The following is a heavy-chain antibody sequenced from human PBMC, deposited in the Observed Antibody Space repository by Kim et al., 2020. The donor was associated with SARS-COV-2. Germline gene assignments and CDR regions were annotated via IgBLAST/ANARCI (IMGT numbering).Heavy chain of an antibody. Sequence: NPSLKSRATISVDTSKNQCSLKLSSVTAADTAVYYCARGGSYLLDAFDIWGQGTMVTVSS. V-gene: IGHV4-61*02. D-gene: IGHD1-26*01. J-gene: IGHJ3*02. CDR3: ARGGSYLLDAFDI.